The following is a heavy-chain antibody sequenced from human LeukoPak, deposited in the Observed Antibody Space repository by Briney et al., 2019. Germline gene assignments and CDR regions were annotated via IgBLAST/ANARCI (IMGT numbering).Heavy chain of an antibody. CDR2: IYYSGST. CDR1: GGSISSSSYY. J-gene: IGHJ5*02. V-gene: IGHV4-39*01. Sequence: SETLSLTCTVSGGSISSSSYYWGWIRQPPGKGLEWIGSIYYSGSTYYNPSLKSRVTISVDTSKNQFSLKLSSVTAADTAVYYCARHSNWSGGVDWFDPWGQGTQVTVSS. D-gene: IGHD1-20*01. CDR3: ARHSNWSGGVDWFDP.